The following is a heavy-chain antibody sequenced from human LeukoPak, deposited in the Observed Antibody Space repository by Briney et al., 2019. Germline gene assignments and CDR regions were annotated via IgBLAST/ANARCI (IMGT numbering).Heavy chain of an antibody. CDR3: ARGQVFLLTIFGVPKHGNWFDP. V-gene: IGHV4-4*07. Sequence: SETLSLTCTVSGGSISSYYWSWIRQPAGKGLEWIGRIYTSGSTNYNPSLKSRVTMSVDTSKNQFSLKLSSVTAADTAVYYCARGQVFLLTIFGVPKHGNWFDPWGQGTLVTVSS. D-gene: IGHD3-3*01. J-gene: IGHJ5*02. CDR2: IYTSGST. CDR1: GGSISSYY.